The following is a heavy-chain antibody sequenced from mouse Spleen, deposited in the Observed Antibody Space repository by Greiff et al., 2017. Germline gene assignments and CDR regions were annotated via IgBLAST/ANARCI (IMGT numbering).Heavy chain of an antibody. Sequence: QVQLQQPGTELVKPGASVKLSCKASGYTFSSYWMNWVKQRPGQGLEWIGNIDPSNGGPNYNEKFKNKATLTVDRSSSTAYMQLSSLTSEDSAVYYCARAYRYLDYFDYWGQGTTLTVSS. CDR1: GYTFSSYW. V-gene: IGHV1-53*01. CDR3: ARAYRYLDYFDY. D-gene: IGHD2-14*01. J-gene: IGHJ2*01. CDR2: IDPSNGGP.